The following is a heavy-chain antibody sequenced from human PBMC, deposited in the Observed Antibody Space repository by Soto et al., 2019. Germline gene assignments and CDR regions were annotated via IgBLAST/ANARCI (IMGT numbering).Heavy chain of an antibody. J-gene: IGHJ6*02. Sequence: PSETLSLTCTVSGGSISSYYWSWIRQPPGKGLEWIGYIYYSGSTNYNPSLKSRVTISVDTSKNQFSLKLSSVTAADTAVYYCAREGYSSGSSYYYYGMEVWGQGTTVTV. CDR2: IYYSGST. CDR3: AREGYSSGSSYYYYGMEV. CDR1: GGSISSYY. V-gene: IGHV4-59*01. D-gene: IGHD6-19*01.